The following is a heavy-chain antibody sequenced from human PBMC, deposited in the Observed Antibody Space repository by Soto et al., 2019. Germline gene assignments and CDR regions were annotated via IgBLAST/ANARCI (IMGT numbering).Heavy chain of an antibody. J-gene: IGHJ3*02. D-gene: IGHD5-12*01. V-gene: IGHV4-59*01. CDR2: IYHSGNT. CDR3: ASGYDYEANDSFDI. CDR1: GGSISGYY. Sequence: QVQLQESGPGLVRPSETLSLTCTVSGGSISGYYWSWIRQPPGKGLEWIGYIYHSGNTNYNPSLKSRVTMSIDTSKSQFSLKLISVTAADTAVYYCASGYDYEANDSFDIWGQGTMVTVSS.